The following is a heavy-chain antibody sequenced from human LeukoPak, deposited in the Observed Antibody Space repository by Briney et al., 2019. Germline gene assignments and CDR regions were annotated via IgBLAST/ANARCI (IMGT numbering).Heavy chain of an antibody. V-gene: IGHV1-2*04. Sequence: ASVKVSCKASGYTFTGYYMHWVRQAPGQGLEWMGWINPNSGGTNYAQKFQGWVTMTRDTSISTAYMELSRLRSDDTAVYYCARDGDYYDSSGPPPLDYWGQGTLVTVSS. J-gene: IGHJ4*02. D-gene: IGHD3-22*01. CDR2: INPNSGGT. CDR3: ARDGDYYDSSGPPPLDY. CDR1: GYTFTGYY.